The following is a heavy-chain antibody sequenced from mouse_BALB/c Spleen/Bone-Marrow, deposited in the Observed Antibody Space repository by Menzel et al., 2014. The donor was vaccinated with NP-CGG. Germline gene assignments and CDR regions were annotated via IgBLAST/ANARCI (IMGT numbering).Heavy chain of an antibody. CDR3: ATARATSYAMDY. D-gene: IGHD3-1*01. J-gene: IGHJ4*01. CDR1: GYTFTSYW. CDR2: IDPSDSYT. Sequence: VQLQQSGAELVKPGASVKLSCKASGYTFTSYWMHWVKQRPGQGLEWIGEIDPSDSYTNYNQKFKGKATLTVDKSPSTAYMQLSSLTSEDSAVYYCATARATSYAMDYWGQGTSVTVSS. V-gene: IGHV1-69*02.